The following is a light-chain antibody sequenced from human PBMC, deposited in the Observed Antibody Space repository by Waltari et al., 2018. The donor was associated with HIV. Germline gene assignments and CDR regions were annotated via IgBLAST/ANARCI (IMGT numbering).Light chain of an antibody. V-gene: IGKV3-20*01. Sequence: EIVLTQSPGTLSLSPGEGATLSCRASQSVSSSYLAWYQQKPGQAPRLLIYGASSRATGIPDRFSVSGSGTDFTLTISRLEPEDFAVYYCQQYGSSPKTFGQGTKVEV. CDR2: GAS. CDR1: QSVSSSY. CDR3: QQYGSSPKT. J-gene: IGKJ1*01.